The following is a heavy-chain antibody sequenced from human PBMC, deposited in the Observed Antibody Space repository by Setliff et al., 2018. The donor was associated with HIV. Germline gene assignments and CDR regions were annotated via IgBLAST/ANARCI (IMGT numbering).Heavy chain of an antibody. V-gene: IGHV4-39*07. CDR3: ARSYCSSTSCSYYFDY. CDR1: GDSIKSSTYH. D-gene: IGHD2-2*01. CDR2: IAYSGST. J-gene: IGHJ4*01. Sequence: SETLSLTCNVSGDSIKSSTYHWGWIRQSSGKGLEWIGSIAYSGSTNYNPSLKSRVTMSVDTSNNQFSLKLSSVTAADTAVYHCARSYCSSTSCSYYFDYWG.